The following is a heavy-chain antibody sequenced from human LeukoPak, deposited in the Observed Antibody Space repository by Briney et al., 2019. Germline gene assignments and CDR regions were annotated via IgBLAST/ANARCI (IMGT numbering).Heavy chain of an antibody. Sequence: GGSLRLSCAASRFTFSSYSMNWVRQAPGKGLEWVSSISSSGSYIYYADSVKGRFTISRDNAKNSLYLQMNSLRAEDTAVYYCARDFGGSSGWYQPIYYYYMDVWGKGTTVTVSS. V-gene: IGHV3-21*01. CDR1: RFTFSSYS. D-gene: IGHD6-19*01. CDR2: ISSSGSYI. CDR3: ARDFGGSSGWYQPIYYYYMDV. J-gene: IGHJ6*03.